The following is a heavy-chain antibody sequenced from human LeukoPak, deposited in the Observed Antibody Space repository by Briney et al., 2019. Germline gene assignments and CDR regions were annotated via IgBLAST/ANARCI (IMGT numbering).Heavy chain of an antibody. D-gene: IGHD2-15*01. CDR2: IIPIFGTA. CDR3: ARANGYCSGGSCYSEINWFDP. CDR1: GYTFTSYG. J-gene: IGHJ5*02. Sequence: SVKVSCKASGYTFTSYGISWVRQAPGQGLEWMGGIIPIFGTANYAQKFQGRVTITTDESTSTAYMELSSLRSEDTAVYYCARANGYCSGGSCYSEINWFDPWGQGTLVTVSS. V-gene: IGHV1-69*05.